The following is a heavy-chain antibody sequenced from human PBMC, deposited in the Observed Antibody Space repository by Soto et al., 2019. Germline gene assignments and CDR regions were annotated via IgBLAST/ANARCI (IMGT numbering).Heavy chain of an antibody. CDR3: ARTDGNLDS. Sequence: QVQLVQSGAEVKKPGASVKLSCKTSGYTFTRYDINWVRQAPGQGLEWVGWTNPKSGYTGSAQKFQGRITMTRDSSIPTADMELNSLTSDDTAVYYCARTDGNLDSWGQGTLVTVSS. CDR2: TNPKSGYT. D-gene: IGHD4-17*01. J-gene: IGHJ4*02. CDR1: GYTFTRYD. V-gene: IGHV1-8*01.